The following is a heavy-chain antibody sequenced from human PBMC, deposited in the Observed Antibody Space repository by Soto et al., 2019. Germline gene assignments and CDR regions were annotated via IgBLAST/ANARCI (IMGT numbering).Heavy chain of an antibody. V-gene: IGHV3-21*01. D-gene: IGHD6-19*01. CDR1: GFTFGFSS. CDR3: ARDGSGGSRDC. J-gene: IGHJ4*02. CDR2: ISSGGDYI. Sequence: EVQLVESGGGLVKPGGSLRLSCAASGFTFGFSSMNWVRQAPGKGLEWVSSISSGGDYIYYADSVKGRFTVSRDNAKNALYLQMNSLRAEDTAVYYCARDGSGGSRDCWGQGTLVTVSS.